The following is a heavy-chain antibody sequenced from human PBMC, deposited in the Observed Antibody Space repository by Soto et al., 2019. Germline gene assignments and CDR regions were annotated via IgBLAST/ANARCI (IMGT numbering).Heavy chain of an antibody. CDR2: ISGSGGST. Sequence: EVQLLESGGGLVQPGGSLRLSCAASGFTFSSYAMSWVRQAPGKGLEWVSVISGSGGSTYYADSVKGRFTISRDNSKNTLYLQMNSLRAEDTAVYYCAKDYVPAATRGYSYGYADYWGQGTLVTVSS. V-gene: IGHV3-23*01. J-gene: IGHJ4*02. CDR3: AKDYVPAATRGYSYGYADY. CDR1: GFTFSSYA. D-gene: IGHD5-18*01.